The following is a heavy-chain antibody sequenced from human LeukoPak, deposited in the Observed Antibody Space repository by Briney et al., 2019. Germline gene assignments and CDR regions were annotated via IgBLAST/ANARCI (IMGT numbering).Heavy chain of an antibody. CDR3: AREILRRGWFDT. Sequence: VASVKVSCRASGYTFTGYYMHWVRQAPGQGLEWMGWINPSSGDTNSVQKFQDRVTMTRDTSINTAYMELSRLRSDDTAVYYCAREILRRGWFDTWGQGTLITVSS. D-gene: IGHD3-16*01. J-gene: IGHJ5*02. V-gene: IGHV1-2*02. CDR2: INPSSGDT. CDR1: GYTFTGYY.